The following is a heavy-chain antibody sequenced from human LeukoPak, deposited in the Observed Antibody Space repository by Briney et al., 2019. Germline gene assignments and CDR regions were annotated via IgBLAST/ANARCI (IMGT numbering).Heavy chain of an antibody. V-gene: IGHV4-39*07. CDR2: IYYSGSP. J-gene: IGHJ6*03. CDR3: ASLWSGGSYYYYYMDV. D-gene: IGHD3/OR15-3a*01. Sequence: PSETLSLTCTVSGGSISSSSYYWGWIRQPPGKGLEWIGSIYYSGSPYYNPSLKSRVTISVDTSKNQFSLKLSSVTAADTAVYYCASLWSGGSYYYYYMDVWGKGTTVTVSS. CDR1: GGSISSSSYY.